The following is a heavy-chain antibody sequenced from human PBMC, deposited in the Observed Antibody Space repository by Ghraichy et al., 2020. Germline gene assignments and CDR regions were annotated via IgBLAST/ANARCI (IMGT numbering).Heavy chain of an antibody. CDR1: GFTFTDAW. CDR3: TTLSTTATHGGDY. V-gene: IGHV3-15*01. D-gene: IGHD4-17*01. CDR2: IKSKAYGGTT. J-gene: IGHJ4*02. Sequence: GGSLRLSCAASGFTFTDAWMSWVRKAPGKGLEWVARIKSKAYGGTTDYAAPVQDRFTISRDDSDWTLYLPMNSLKTEDTACYYCTTLSTTATHGGDYWGQGALVTVSS.